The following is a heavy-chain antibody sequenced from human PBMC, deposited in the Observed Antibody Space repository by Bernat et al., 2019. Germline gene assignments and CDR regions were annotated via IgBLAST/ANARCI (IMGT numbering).Heavy chain of an antibody. V-gene: IGHV3-21*02. CDR1: GFTFSDFSMN. J-gene: IGHJ1*01. D-gene: IGHD3-9*01. CDR2: THYTGNT. CDR3: VRHSQFMTIFAVEF. Sequence: EMQLVESGGGLVKPGGSLRLSCTASGFTFSDFSMNWVRQPPGKGLEWIASTHYTGNTYSNPSVRSRVSISLDTSKQQVSLNLKSVTAADTAVYYCVRHSQFMTIFAVEFWGQGTLVAVSS.